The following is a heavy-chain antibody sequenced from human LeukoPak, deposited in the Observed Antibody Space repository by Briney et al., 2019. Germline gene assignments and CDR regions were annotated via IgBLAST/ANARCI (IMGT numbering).Heavy chain of an antibody. V-gene: IGHV3-23*01. CDR1: GFTFSSYA. Sequence: GGSLRLSCAASGFTFSSYAVSWVRQAPGKGLEWVSAISGSGGSTYYADSVKGRFTISRDNSKNTLYLQMNSLRAEDTAVYYCAKGTYIAVAGNNDYWGQGTLVTVSS. CDR3: AKGTYIAVAGNNDY. J-gene: IGHJ4*02. CDR2: ISGSGGST. D-gene: IGHD6-19*01.